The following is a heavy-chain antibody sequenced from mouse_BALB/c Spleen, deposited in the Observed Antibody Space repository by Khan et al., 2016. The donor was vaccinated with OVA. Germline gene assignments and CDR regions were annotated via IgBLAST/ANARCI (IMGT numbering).Heavy chain of an antibody. CDR3: TIDRIDY. V-gene: IGHV1-7*01. J-gene: IGHJ2*01. CDR2: INPTSGYT. CDR1: GYTFTTYW. Sequence: VKLLESGAELAKPGASVKMSCKASGYTFTTYWMHWVKQRPGQGLEWIGYINPTSGYTDYNDKFKDRATLSADKSSSTAYMQLNSLTSEDSAVYYCTIDRIDYWGQGTTLTVSS.